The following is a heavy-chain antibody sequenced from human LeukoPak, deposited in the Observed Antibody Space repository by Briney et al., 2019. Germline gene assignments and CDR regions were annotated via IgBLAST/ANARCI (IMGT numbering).Heavy chain of an antibody. Sequence: GGSLRPSCAASGFTFSSYAMSWVRQAPGKGLEWVSAISGSGGSTYYGDSVKGRFTISRDNSKNTLYLQMNSLRAEDTAVYYCAKDSGLERPLDYWGQGTLVTVSS. J-gene: IGHJ4*02. CDR3: AKDSGLERPLDY. V-gene: IGHV3-23*01. CDR1: GFTFSSYA. D-gene: IGHD1-1*01. CDR2: ISGSGGST.